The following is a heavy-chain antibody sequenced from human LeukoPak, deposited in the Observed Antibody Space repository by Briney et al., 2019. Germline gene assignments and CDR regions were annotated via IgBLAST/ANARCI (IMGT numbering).Heavy chain of an antibody. D-gene: IGHD3-10*01. Sequence: GASVKVSCKASGYTFTSYGISWVRQAPGQGLEWMGWISAYNGNTNYAQKLQGRVTMTTDTSTSTAYMELRSLRSDDTAVYYCARAVMVRDYYYYYYGMDVWGQGTTVTVSS. CDR3: ARAVMVRDYYYYYYGMDV. CDR2: ISAYNGNT. V-gene: IGHV1-18*01. CDR1: GYTFTSYG. J-gene: IGHJ6*02.